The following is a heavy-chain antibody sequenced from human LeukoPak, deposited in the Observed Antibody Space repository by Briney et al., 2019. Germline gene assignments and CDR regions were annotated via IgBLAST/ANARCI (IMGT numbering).Heavy chain of an antibody. V-gene: IGHV3-66*04. Sequence: GGSLRLSCKVSGFTFSSYAMHCVRQGPGKGLEWVSIIYRGAGTHYADSVKGRFTISRDNSNNTLHLQMNSLRGEDTAIYYCARLSGTAQETDVWGQGTAVTVSS. CDR3: ARLSGTAQETDV. CDR1: GFTFSSYA. J-gene: IGHJ6*02. D-gene: IGHD5-18*01. CDR2: IYRGAGT.